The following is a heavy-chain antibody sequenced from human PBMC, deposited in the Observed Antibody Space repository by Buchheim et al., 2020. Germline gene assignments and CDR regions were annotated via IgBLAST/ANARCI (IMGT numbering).Heavy chain of an antibody. CDR2: LYYSGST. CDR3: ATTVPPPFGDLYYYGMDV. D-gene: IGHD2-2*01. CDR1: GGSIRSYY. V-gene: IGHV4-59*01. Sequence: QVQLQESGPGLVKPSETLSLTCTVSGGSIRSYYWSWIRQPPGKGLEWIGYLYYSGSTNYNPSLTSRVTISVDTSKNHFSLMLSSVTAANTAVYYCATTVPPPFGDLYYYGMDVWGQGTT. J-gene: IGHJ6*02.